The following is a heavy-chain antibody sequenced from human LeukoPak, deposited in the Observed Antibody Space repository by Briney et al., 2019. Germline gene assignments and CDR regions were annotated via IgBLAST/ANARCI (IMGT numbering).Heavy chain of an antibody. V-gene: IGHV1-18*01. CDR3: ARDSGLRSWYFDL. J-gene: IGHJ2*01. CDR1: GYTFTSYG. D-gene: IGHD3-10*01. Sequence: ASVKVSCKASGYTFTSYGISWVRQAPGQGLEWMGWISAYNGNINYAQKLQGRVTMTTDTSTSTAYMELRSLRSDDTTVYYCARDSGLRSWYFDLWAVAPWSLSPQ. CDR2: ISAYNGNI.